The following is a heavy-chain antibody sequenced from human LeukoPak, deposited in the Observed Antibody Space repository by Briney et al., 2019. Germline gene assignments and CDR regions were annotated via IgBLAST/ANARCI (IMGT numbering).Heavy chain of an antibody. CDR2: INSNTGGT. V-gene: IGHV1-2*02. CDR3: ARADPVGY. CDR1: GYTFTGSF. J-gene: IGHJ4*02. Sequence: ASVKVSCKASGYTFTGSFMHWVRQAPGQGLEWMGWINSNTGGTKFAQKFQGRVTMTRDTSNSTAYMELSRLRSDDTAVYYCARADPVGYWGQGTQVTVSS.